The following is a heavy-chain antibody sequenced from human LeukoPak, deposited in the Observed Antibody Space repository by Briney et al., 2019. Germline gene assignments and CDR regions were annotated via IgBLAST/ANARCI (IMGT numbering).Heavy chain of an antibody. CDR1: GFTFSSNS. Sequence: PGGSLRLSCAASGFTFSSNSMKWVRQAPAKGLEWVSYISSNSRTKFYSDSVKGRFTISRDNAKNSVYLQMNSLRDEDTAVYYCAKFSRGQKDFDYWGQGTLVTVSS. V-gene: IGHV3-48*02. J-gene: IGHJ4*02. CDR2: ISSNSRTK. D-gene: IGHD3-10*01. CDR3: AKFSRGQKDFDY.